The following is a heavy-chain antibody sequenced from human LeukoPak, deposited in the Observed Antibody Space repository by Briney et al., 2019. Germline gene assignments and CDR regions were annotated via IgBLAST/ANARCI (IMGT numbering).Heavy chain of an antibody. CDR3: ARTYSSSSHFDY. CDR2: IYTSGST. Sequence: SETLSLTCTVSGGSISSYYWSWIRQPPGKGLEWIGHIYTSGSTNYNPSLKSRVTISVGTSKNQFSLKVSSVTAADTAVYYCARTYSSSSHFDYWGQGTLVTVSS. V-gene: IGHV4-4*09. D-gene: IGHD6-6*01. J-gene: IGHJ4*02. CDR1: GGSISSYY.